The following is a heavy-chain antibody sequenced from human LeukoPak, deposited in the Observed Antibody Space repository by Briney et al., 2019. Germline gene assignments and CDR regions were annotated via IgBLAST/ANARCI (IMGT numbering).Heavy chain of an antibody. V-gene: IGHV3-30*18. D-gene: IGHD2-21*01. Sequence: GRSLRLSCAASGFTFSSYGMHWVRQAPGKGLEWVAVISYDGSNKYYADSVKGRFTISRDNSKNTLYLQMNSLRAEDTAVYYCAKDRPISEWGQGTLATVSS. J-gene: IGHJ4*02. CDR1: GFTFSSYG. CDR3: AKDRPISE. CDR2: ISYDGSNK.